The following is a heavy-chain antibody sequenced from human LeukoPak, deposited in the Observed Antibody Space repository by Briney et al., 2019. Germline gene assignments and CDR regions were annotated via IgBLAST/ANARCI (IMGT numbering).Heavy chain of an antibody. CDR3: ARDLAFGEMVTNRGAFDI. V-gene: IGHV1-2*02. CDR1: GYTFTGYY. Sequence: ASVKVSCKASGYTFTGYYMRWVRQAPGQGLEWMGWINPNSGGTNYAQKFKGRVTMTRDTSISTAYMELSRLRSDDTAVYYCARDLAFGEMVTNRGAFDISGEGTMVTVSS. CDR2: INPNSGGT. D-gene: IGHD5-24*01. J-gene: IGHJ3*02.